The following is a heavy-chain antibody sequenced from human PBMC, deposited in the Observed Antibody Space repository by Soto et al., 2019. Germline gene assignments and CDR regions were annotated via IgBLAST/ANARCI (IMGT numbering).Heavy chain of an antibody. CDR2: INPSGGST. V-gene: IGHV1-46*01. J-gene: IGHJ6*02. CDR1: GYTLTSYY. CDR3: AREGQAPYYYYGMDV. Sequence: ASVKVSCKAPGYTLTSYYMHWVRQAPGQGLEWMGIINPSGGSTKYAEKFQGRVTMTTDTSTSTAHMELRSLRSDDTAVYYCAREGQAPYYYYGMDVWGQGTAVTVSS.